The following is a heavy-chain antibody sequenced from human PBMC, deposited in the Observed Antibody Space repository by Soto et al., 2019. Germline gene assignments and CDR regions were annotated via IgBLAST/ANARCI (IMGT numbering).Heavy chain of an antibody. Sequence: EVQLVESGGGLVQPGGSLRLSCAASGFTFGSHWMHWVRQAPGKGLVWVSRINSDGSSTTYADSVKGRFTISRDDAKSTLYLQMNSLRAEDMAVHYCARGLQELGKATVIWGQGTLATVSS. D-gene: IGHD6-13*01. CDR2: INSDGSST. J-gene: IGHJ3*02. V-gene: IGHV3-74*01. CDR1: GFTFGSHW. CDR3: ARGLQELGKATVI.